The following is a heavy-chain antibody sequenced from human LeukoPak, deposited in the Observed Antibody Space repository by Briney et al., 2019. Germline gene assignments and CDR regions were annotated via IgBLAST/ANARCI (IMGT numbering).Heavy chain of an antibody. Sequence: ASVKVSCKASGYTFTSYAMNWVRQARGQGLEWMAWINPNSGGTYFAQNFEARVTLTRDTSINTAYMEMRGLTSDDTAIYYCAKSQYSFGSGATRPLFDYWGQGTQVTVSS. CDR1: GYTFTSYA. D-gene: IGHD3-10*01. CDR2: INPNSGGT. CDR3: AKSQYSFGSGATRPLFDY. J-gene: IGHJ4*02. V-gene: IGHV1-2*02.